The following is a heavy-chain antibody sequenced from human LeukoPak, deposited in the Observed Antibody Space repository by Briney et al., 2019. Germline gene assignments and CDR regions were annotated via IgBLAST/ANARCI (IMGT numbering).Heavy chain of an antibody. CDR3: ARWADSSGYYYLDY. CDR2: INLCAGST. CDR1: VSTFTSYY. V-gene: IGHV1-46*01. Sequence: GASVKLSCKASVSTFTSYYMHWGRQAPRQGLELMGIINLCAGSTSYAQKVQGRVTMTRDTSTSTVYMDLSSLRSEDTAVYYCARWADSSGYYYLDYWGQGTLVTVSS. J-gene: IGHJ4*02. D-gene: IGHD3-22*01.